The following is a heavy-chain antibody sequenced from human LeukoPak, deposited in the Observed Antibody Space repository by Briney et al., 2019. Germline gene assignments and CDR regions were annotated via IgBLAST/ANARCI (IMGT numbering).Heavy chain of an antibody. V-gene: IGHV4-30-2*01. Sequence: SQTLSLTCAVSGGSISSGGYSWRWIRQPPGKGLEWIGHIYHSGSTYYNPSLKSRVTISVDRSKNQFSLKLSSVTAADTAVYYCARYGSGSYYNPFGWFDPGAREPWSPSPQ. J-gene: IGHJ5*02. CDR2: IYHSGST. CDR3: ARYGSGSYYNPFGWFDP. D-gene: IGHD3-10*01. CDR1: GGSISSGGYS.